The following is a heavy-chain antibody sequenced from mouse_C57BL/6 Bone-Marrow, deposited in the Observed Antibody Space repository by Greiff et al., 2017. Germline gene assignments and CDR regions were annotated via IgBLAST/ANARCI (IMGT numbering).Heavy chain of an antibody. CDR1: GFTFSDFY. CDR3: ASDDGGCHWYFDV. CDR2: SRNKANAYTT. Sequence: EVKLVESGGGLVQSGRSLRLSCATSGFTFSDFYMEWVRQAPGKGLEWIAASRNKANAYTTEYSASVKGRFIVSRDTSQSILYLQMNDLRAEDTAIYYCASDDGGCHWYFDVWGTGTTVTVSS. V-gene: IGHV7-1*01. J-gene: IGHJ1*03.